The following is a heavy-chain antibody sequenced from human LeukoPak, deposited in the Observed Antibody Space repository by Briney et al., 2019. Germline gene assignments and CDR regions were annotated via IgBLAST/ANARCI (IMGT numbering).Heavy chain of an antibody. CDR3: ARSDIYCSGGSCPPNTFDAFDI. D-gene: IGHD2-15*01. CDR2: ISYSGVT. J-gene: IGHJ3*02. V-gene: IGHV4-59*01. CDR1: GGSISNFY. Sequence: PSETLSLTCTVSGGSISNFYWSWIRQPPGKGLEWIGYISYSGVTNYSPSLSSRVTINLGSSNNQFSLKLSSVTAADTAVCYCARSDIYCSGGSCPPNTFDAFDIWGQGTMVTVSS.